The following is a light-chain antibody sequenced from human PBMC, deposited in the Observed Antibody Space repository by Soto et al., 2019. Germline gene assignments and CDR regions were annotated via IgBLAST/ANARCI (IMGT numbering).Light chain of an antibody. CDR1: KLGDKY. V-gene: IGLV3-1*01. J-gene: IGLJ1*01. CDR2: QDS. Sequence: SYELTQPPSVSVSPGQTASITCSGDKLGDKYACWYQQKPGQSPVLVIYQDSKRPSGIPERFSGSNSGNTATLTISGTQAMDEADYYCQAWDSSTHNYVFGPGTKLTVL. CDR3: QAWDSSTHNYV.